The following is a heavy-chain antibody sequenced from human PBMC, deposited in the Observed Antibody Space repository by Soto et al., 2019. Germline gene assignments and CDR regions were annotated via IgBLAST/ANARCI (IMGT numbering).Heavy chain of an antibody. CDR1: GFTFSSYA. CDR2: ISVSGGST. D-gene: IGHD2-15*01. J-gene: IGHJ6*02. Sequence: GGSLRLSCAASGFTFSSYAMSWVRQAPGKGLEWVSAISVSGGSTYYADSVKGRFTISRDNSKNTLYLQMNSLRAEDTAVYYCAKDQGGPGPYYYYGMDVWGQGTTVTVSS. CDR3: AKDQGGPGPYYYYGMDV. V-gene: IGHV3-23*01.